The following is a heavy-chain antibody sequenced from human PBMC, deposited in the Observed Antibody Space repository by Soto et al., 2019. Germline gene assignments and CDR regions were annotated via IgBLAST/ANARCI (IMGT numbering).Heavy chain of an antibody. CDR1: EYSFTTYW. V-gene: IGHV5-51*01. D-gene: IGHD6-13*01. CDR3: ARRAADDDFDI. J-gene: IGHJ3*02. CDR2: IYPGDSDL. Sequence: GESLKISCKGTEYSFTTYWIGWVRQMPGKGLEWMGIIYPGDSDLRCSPSLQGQVTISADKSISTAYLQWSSLKASDTAMYYCARRAADDDFDIWGQGTMVTVSS.